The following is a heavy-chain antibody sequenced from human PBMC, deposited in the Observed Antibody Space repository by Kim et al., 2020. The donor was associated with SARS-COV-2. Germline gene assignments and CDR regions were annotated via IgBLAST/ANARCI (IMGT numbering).Heavy chain of an antibody. CDR3: AREPEWGYDLGTDAFDI. V-gene: IGHV3-21*01. D-gene: IGHD5-12*01. Sequence: GGSLRLSCAASGFTFSSYSMNWVRQAPGKGLEWVSSISSSSSYIYYADSVKGRFTISRDNAKNSLYLQMNSLRAEDTAVYYCAREPEWGYDLGTDAFDIWGQGTMVTVSS. CDR2: ISSSSSYI. J-gene: IGHJ3*02. CDR1: GFTFSSYS.